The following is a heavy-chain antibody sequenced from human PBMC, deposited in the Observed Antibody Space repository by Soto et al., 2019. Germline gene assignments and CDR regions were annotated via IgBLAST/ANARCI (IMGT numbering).Heavy chain of an antibody. CDR1: GGTFSSYA. J-gene: IGHJ5*02. V-gene: IGHV1-69*06. CDR3: ARGDQLLLMPNWFDP. Sequence: SVKVSCKASGGTFSSYAISWVRQAPGQGLEWMGGIIPIFGTANYAQKFQGRVTITADKSTSTAYMELSSLRSEDAAVYYCARGDQLLLMPNWFDPWGQGTLVTVSS. D-gene: IGHD2-2*01. CDR2: IIPIFGTA.